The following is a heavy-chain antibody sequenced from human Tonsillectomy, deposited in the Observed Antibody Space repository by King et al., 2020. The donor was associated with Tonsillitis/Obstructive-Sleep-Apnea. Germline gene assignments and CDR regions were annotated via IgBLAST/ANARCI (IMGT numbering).Heavy chain of an antibody. CDR1: GGSISSYY. J-gene: IGHJ4*02. Sequence: QLQLQESGPGLVKPSETLSLTCTVSGGSISSYYWSWIRQPPGKGLEWIGYIYYSGSTNYNPSLKRRVTISVDTSKNQFSLKLSSVTAADTAVYYCARGGYYGSGSPDDYWGQGTLVTVSS. CDR3: ARGGYYGSGSPDDY. V-gene: IGHV4-59*01. CDR2: IYYSGST. D-gene: IGHD3-10*01.